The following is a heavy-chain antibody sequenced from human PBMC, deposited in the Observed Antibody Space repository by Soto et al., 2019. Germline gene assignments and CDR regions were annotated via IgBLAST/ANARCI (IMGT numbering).Heavy chain of an antibody. V-gene: IGHV3-11*01. CDR1: GFTFSVHY. CDR3: ARDRQPSSYIGLDV. J-gene: IGHJ6*02. D-gene: IGHD1-1*01. CDR2: ISGDSNTV. Sequence: GGSLRLSCEASGFTFSVHYMSWVRQAPGKAPEWLSHISGDSNTVYYADSVKGRLTISRDNARKSLFLQMDNLRAEDTALYYCARDRQPSSYIGLDVWGHGTTVTVSS.